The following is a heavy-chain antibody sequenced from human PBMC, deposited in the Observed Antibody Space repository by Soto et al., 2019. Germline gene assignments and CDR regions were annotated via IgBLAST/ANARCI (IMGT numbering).Heavy chain of an antibody. CDR2: ISDSGGSR. D-gene: IGHD6-6*01. Sequence: EVQLLESGGGLVQPGGSLRLACAASGFTFSGYAMSWVRQAPGKGLEWVSAISDSGGSRYYADSVKGRFTISRDNSKNTLYLQMNRLRVEDTAVYYCAKRVEYSSSTHYFDYWGQGTLVTVSS. CDR1: GFTFSGYA. J-gene: IGHJ4*02. CDR3: AKRVEYSSSTHYFDY. V-gene: IGHV3-23*01.